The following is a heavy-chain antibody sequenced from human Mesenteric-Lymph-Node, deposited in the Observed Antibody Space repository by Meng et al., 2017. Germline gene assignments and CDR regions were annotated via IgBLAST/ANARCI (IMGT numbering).Heavy chain of an antibody. Sequence: GESLKISCAASGFTFSSYGMHWVRQAPGKGLEWVAVIWYDGSNKYYADSVKGRFTISRDNSKNTLYLQMNSLRAEDTAVYYCARVPTRLFEAGTGYWGQGTLVTVSS. CDR1: GFTFSSYG. CDR3: ARVPTRLFEAGTGY. CDR2: IWYDGSNK. J-gene: IGHJ4*02. D-gene: IGHD6-13*01. V-gene: IGHV3-33*01.